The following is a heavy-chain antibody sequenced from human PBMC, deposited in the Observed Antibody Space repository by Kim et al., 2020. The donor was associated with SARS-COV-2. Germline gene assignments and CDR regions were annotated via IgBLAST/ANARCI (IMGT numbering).Heavy chain of an antibody. J-gene: IGHJ3*02. CDR2: TRNNANNYIT. D-gene: IGHD5-12*01. V-gene: IGHV3-72*01. CDR1: GFTFSDHY. CDR3: TRGRDIVGASHDAFDI. Sequence: GGSLRLSCAASGFTFSDHYMDWVRQAPGKGLEWVGRTRNNANNYITEYAASVQGTVTISRDDSKNSLYLHMNSLKTADSAVYSCTRGRDIVGASHDAFDIWGQGTMVTVSS.